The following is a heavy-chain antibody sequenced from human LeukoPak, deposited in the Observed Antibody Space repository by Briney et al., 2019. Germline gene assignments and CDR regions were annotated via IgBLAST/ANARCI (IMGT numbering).Heavy chain of an antibody. J-gene: IGHJ4*02. D-gene: IGHD4-11*01. CDR2: IYYSGST. CDR3: ASSYSNYLRPHPYY. V-gene: IGHV4-59*12. CDR1: GGSISSYY. Sequence: SETLSLTCTVSGGSISSYYWSWIRQPPGKGLEWIAYIYYSGSTNYNPSLKSRVTISVDTSKNQFSLKLSSVTAADTAVYYCASSYSNYLRPHPYYWGQGTLVTVSS.